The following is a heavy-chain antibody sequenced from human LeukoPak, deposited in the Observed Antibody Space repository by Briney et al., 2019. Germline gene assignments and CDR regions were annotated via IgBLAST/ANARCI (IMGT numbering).Heavy chain of an antibody. V-gene: IGHV4-34*01. J-gene: IGHJ3*02. D-gene: IGHD2-2*02. Sequence: KPSETLSLTCAVYSGSFSGYYWSWIRQPPGKGLEWIGEINHSGSTNYNPSLKSRVTISVDTSKNQFSLKLSSVTAADTAVYYCARGRQVVVPAAIRGAFDIWGQGTMVTVSS. CDR3: ARGRQVVVPAAIRGAFDI. CDR1: SGSFSGYY. CDR2: INHSGST.